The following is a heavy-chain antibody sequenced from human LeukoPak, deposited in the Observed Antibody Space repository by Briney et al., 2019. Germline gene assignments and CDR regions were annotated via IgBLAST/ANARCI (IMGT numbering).Heavy chain of an antibody. CDR2: IYYSGST. Sequence: SETLSLTCTVSGVSITNYYWSWIRQPPGKGLEWIGSIYYSGSTYYNPSLKSRVTISVDTPKNQFSLKLSSVTAADTAVYYCATPGGGYAFDIWGQGTMVTVSS. CDR1: GVSITNYY. D-gene: IGHD3-16*01. CDR3: ATPGGGYAFDI. V-gene: IGHV4-59*05. J-gene: IGHJ3*02.